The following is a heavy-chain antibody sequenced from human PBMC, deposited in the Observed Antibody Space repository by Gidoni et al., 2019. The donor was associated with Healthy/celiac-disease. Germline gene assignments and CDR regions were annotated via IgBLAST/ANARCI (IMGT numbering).Heavy chain of an antibody. J-gene: IGHJ4*02. CDR1: GGNFSSYA. Sequence: QVQLVQSGAAVKKPGSSVKVSCQASGGNFSSYAISWVRQAPGQGLEWMGGIIPIFGTANYAQKFQGRVTITADESTSTADMELSSLRSEDTAVYYCAREGGSGSYQYFDYWGQGTLVTVSS. CDR2: IIPIFGTA. V-gene: IGHV1-69*01. D-gene: IGHD1-26*01. CDR3: AREGGSGSYQYFDY.